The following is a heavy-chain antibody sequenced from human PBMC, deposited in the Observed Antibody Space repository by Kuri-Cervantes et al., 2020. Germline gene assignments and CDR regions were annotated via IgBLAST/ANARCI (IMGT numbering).Heavy chain of an antibody. D-gene: IGHD1-14*01. V-gene: IGHV3-30-3*01. CDR3: AKGAVGSGTSTYFDY. Sequence: GGSLRLTCAASGFTFSSYDMHWVRQAPGKGLEWVAVISYDGSNKYYADSVKGRFTISRDNSSNPLYLQTNSLRAEDTAVFYCAKGAVGSGTSTYFDYWGQGPLVTVSS. CDR1: GFTFSSYD. J-gene: IGHJ4*02. CDR2: ISYDGSNK.